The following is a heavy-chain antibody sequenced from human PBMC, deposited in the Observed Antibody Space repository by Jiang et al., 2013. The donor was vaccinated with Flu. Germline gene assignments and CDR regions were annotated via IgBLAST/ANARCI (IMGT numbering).Heavy chain of an antibody. CDR2: INPSGGST. CDR1: GYTFTSYY. Sequence: QLVESGAEVKKPGASVKVSCKASGYTFTSYYMHWVRQAPGQGLEWMGIINPSGGSTSYAQKFQGRVTMTRDTSTSTVYMELSSLRSEDTAVYYCARAGFELRFLEWLLYFDYWGQGTLVTVSS. D-gene: IGHD3-3*01. V-gene: IGHV1-46*01. J-gene: IGHJ4*02. CDR3: ARAGFELRFLEWLLYFDY.